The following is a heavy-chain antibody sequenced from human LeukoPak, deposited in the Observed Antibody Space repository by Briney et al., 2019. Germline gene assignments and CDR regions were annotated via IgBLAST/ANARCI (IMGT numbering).Heavy chain of an antibody. CDR3: ARDRLFGVVTD. Sequence: SETLSLTCTVSGGSISSYYWSWIRQPPGKRLEWIGYIYYSGSTNYNPSLKSRVTISVDTSKNQFSLKLRSVTAADTAVYYCARDRLFGVVTDWGQGTLVTDSS. CDR1: GGSISSYY. J-gene: IGHJ4*02. D-gene: IGHD3-3*01. V-gene: IGHV4-59*01. CDR2: IYYSGST.